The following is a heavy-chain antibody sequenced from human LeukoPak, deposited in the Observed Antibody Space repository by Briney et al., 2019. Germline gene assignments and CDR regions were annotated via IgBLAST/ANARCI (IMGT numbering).Heavy chain of an antibody. D-gene: IGHD1-1*01. CDR2: ICSGGNT. V-gene: IGHV4-39*02. J-gene: IGHJ4*02. CDR1: GGSVSSSYY. CDR3: ARDGPWKSDY. Sequence: SETLSLTCTVSGGSVSSSYYWGWIRQPPGKGLEWIGSICSGGNTCSNPSLASRVTISVDSSRSHLFLQLTSATAADTAVYFCARDGPWKSDYWGQGTLVTVSS.